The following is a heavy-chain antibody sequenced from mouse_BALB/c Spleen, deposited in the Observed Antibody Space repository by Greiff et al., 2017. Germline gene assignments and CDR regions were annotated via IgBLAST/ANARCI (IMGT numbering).Heavy chain of an antibody. V-gene: IGHV1-20*02. CDR1: GYSFTGYF. CDR3: ARGKLTGTRGYYFDY. D-gene: IGHD4-1*01. Sequence: VHVKQSGPELVKPGASVKISCKASGYSFTGYFMNWVMQSHGKSLEWIGRINPYNGDTFYNQKFKGKATLTVDKSSSTAHMELRSLASEDSAVYYCARGKLTGTRGYYFDYWGQGTTLTVSS. J-gene: IGHJ2*01. CDR2: INPYNGDT.